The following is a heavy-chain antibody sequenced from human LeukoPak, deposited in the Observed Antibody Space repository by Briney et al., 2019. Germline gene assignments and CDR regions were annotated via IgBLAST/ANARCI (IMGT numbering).Heavy chain of an antibody. CDR2: INTDGSIS. Sequence: PGGSLRLSCAASGFTFSTSWMHWVRQAPGEGLVWVSRINTDGSISSYADSVKGRFTISRDNAKSTLYLQMTSLRAEDTAVYYCARIPVAGTSHYWGQGTLVTVSS. D-gene: IGHD6-19*01. CDR3: ARIPVAGTSHY. J-gene: IGHJ4*02. V-gene: IGHV3-74*01. CDR1: GFTFSTSW.